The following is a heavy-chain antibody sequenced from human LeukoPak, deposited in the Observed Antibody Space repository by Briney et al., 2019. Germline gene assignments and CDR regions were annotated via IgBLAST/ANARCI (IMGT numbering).Heavy chain of an antibody. V-gene: IGHV4-59*08. CDR3: VRWQQPRGFDS. CDR1: GGPMSLWY. D-gene: IGHD6-13*01. Sequence: SETLALNRSVSGGPMSLWYWGWVQQRPGKALERIGNVYHSGSANFNPSLKPRLTFSVGKSDNQFSLNLRSVTAPDTAMYYCVRWQQPRGFDSWGQGTLVSVSS. J-gene: IGHJ5*01. CDR2: VYHSGSA.